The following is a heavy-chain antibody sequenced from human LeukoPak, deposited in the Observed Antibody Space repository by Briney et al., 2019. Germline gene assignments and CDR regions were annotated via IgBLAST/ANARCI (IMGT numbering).Heavy chain of an antibody. Sequence: GASVKVSCKTSGGTFNNYAISWVRQAPGQGLEWMGRVVPMFGIRNYPQTFRGRVNITADKATNTVYMELRSLRAEDTAIYYCATESSRSYSFDHLDFWGLGTPVTVSS. D-gene: IGHD5-12*01. J-gene: IGHJ4*02. V-gene: IGHV1-69*04. CDR2: VVPMFGIR. CDR1: GGTFNNYA. CDR3: ATESSRSYSFDHLDF.